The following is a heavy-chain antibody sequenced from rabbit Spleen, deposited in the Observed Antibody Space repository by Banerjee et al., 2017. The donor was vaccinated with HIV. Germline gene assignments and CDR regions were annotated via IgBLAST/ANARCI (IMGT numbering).Heavy chain of an antibody. CDR3: ARDTSSSFSSYGMDL. V-gene: IGHV1S40*01. D-gene: IGHD1-1*01. CDR1: GVSFSSNYY. CDR2: IDAGSSGFT. J-gene: IGHJ6*01. Sequence: QSLEESGGGLVQPEGSLTLTCTASGVSFSSNYYMCWVRQAPGKGLEWIACIDAGSSGFTYFATWAKGRFAISKTSSTTVTLQMTRLTAADTATYFCARDTSSSFSSYGMDLWGPGTLVTVS.